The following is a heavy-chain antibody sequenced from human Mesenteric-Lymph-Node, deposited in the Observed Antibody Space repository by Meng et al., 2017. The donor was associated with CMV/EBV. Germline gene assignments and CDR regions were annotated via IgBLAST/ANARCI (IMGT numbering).Heavy chain of an antibody. V-gene: IGHV4-30-4*08. CDR3: ARVDYDFWSGYNYGMDV. J-gene: IGHJ6*02. CDR2: IYYSGST. CDR1: GGSISSDDYY. Sequence: SETLSLTCTVPGGSISSDDYYWSWIRQPPGKGLEWIGYIYYSGSTYHNPSLKSRVTILVDPSKNHFSLKLTSVTAADTAVYYCARVDYDFWSGYNYGMDVWGQGTTVTVSS. D-gene: IGHD3-3*01.